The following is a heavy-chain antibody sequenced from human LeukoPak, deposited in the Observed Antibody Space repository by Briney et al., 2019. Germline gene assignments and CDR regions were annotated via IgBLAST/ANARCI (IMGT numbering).Heavy chain of an antibody. CDR3: SKIAAAGTAPDY. V-gene: IGHV3-23*01. Sequence: GGSLRLACAASGFTLSSYAMSWVRQAPGKGMGWVSAISGSGGSTYYTDSVKGRFTISRDNSKNTLYLQMNSLRAEDTAVYYCSKIAAAGTAPDYWGQGTLVTVSS. CDR1: GFTLSSYA. D-gene: IGHD6-13*01. J-gene: IGHJ4*02. CDR2: ISGSGGST.